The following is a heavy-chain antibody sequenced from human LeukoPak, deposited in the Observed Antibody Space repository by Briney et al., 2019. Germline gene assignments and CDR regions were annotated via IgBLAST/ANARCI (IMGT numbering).Heavy chain of an antibody. J-gene: IGHJ4*02. D-gene: IGHD4-17*01. CDR3: AILNYGDSDRYIDY. CDR2: INHSGST. V-gene: IGHV4-34*01. Sequence: PSETLSLTCAVYGGSFSGYYWSWLRQPPGKGLEWIGEINHSGSTNYNPSLKSRVTISVDTSKNQFSLRLTSVTAADTAVYYCAILNYGDSDRYIDYWGQGALVTVSS. CDR1: GGSFSGYY.